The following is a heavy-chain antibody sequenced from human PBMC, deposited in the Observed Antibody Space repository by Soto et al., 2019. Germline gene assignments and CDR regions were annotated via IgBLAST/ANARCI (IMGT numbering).Heavy chain of an antibody. CDR3: ARARMGGLDY. D-gene: IGHD3-16*01. CDR2: ISYDGSNK. J-gene: IGHJ4*02. CDR1: GFTFSSYA. Sequence: LRLSCAASGFTFSSYAMHWVRQAPGKGLEWVAVISYDGSNKYYADSVKGRFTISRDNSKNTLYLQMNSLRAEDTAVYYCARARMGGLDYWGQGTLVTVSS. V-gene: IGHV3-30-3*01.